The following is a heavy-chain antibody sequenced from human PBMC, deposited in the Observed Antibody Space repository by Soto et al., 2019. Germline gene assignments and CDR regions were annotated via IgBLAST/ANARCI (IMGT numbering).Heavy chain of an antibody. CDR2: IYYSGST. Sequence: PSETLSLTCTVSGGSISRYYWSWIRQPPGKGLEWIGYIYYSGSTNYNPSLKSRVTMSVDRSKNQFSLKLSSVTAADTAVYYCARETYGDYVGYFDPWGQGTLVTVSS. CDR1: GGSISRYY. V-gene: IGHV4-59*12. CDR3: ARETYGDYVGYFDP. D-gene: IGHD4-17*01. J-gene: IGHJ5*02.